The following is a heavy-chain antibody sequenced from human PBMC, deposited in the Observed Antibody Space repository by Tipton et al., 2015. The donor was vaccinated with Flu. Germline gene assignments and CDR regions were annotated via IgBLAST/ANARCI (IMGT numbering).Heavy chain of an antibody. J-gene: IGHJ3*02. CDR1: GGSIRSGSYY. V-gene: IGHV4-61*02. CDR3: ARAGISSLAGGAFDI. Sequence: TLSLTCTVSGGSIRSGSYYWSWIRQPAGKGLEWIGRMYTSGSTNYNPSLKSRVTISVDTSKNQFSLKLSSVTAADTAVYYCARAGISSLAGGAFDIWGQGTMVTVSS. CDR2: MYTSGST. D-gene: IGHD6-19*01.